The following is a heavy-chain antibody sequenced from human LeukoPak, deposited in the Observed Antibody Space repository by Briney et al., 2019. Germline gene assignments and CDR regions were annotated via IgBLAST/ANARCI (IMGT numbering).Heavy chain of an antibody. CDR3: ARRRNLGYYDSSGYDI. Sequence: GESLKISCKGSGYIFTSYWIGWVRQMPGKGLEWMGIIYPGDSDTRYSPSLQGQVTISAGKSISTAYLQWSSPKASDTAMYYCARRRNLGYYDSSGYDIWGQGTMVTVSS. V-gene: IGHV5-51*01. J-gene: IGHJ3*02. D-gene: IGHD3-22*01. CDR2: IYPGDSDT. CDR1: GYIFTSYW.